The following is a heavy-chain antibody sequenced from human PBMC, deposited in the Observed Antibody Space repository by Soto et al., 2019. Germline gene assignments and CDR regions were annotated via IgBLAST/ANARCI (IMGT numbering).Heavy chain of an antibody. Sequence: SETLSLTCTVSGGSISSYYWNWIRQPPGKGLEWIGYIYYSGSTNYNPSLKSRVTISVDTSKNQFSLKLSSVTAADTAVYYCARDRDYYYYGMDVWGQGTTVTVSS. CDR3: ARDRDYYYYGMDV. D-gene: IGHD3-10*01. J-gene: IGHJ6*02. V-gene: IGHV4-59*01. CDR1: GGSISSYY. CDR2: IYYSGST.